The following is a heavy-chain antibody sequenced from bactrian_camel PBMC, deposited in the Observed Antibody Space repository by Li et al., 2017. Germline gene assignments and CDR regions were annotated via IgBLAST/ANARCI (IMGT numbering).Heavy chain of an antibody. J-gene: IGHJ4*01. CDR2: ISSDGRT. D-gene: IGHD5*01. Sequence: HVQLVESGGGSVQTGGSLRLSCTASGFAFDSDMGWFRLAPGNECELVSTISSDGRTYYSDSVKGRFTISQDKAKNTLYLQLNSRQTEDTAMYYCRIGQNTDIAIGKRGQGTQVTVS. CDR1: GFAFDSD. V-gene: IGHV3S55*01.